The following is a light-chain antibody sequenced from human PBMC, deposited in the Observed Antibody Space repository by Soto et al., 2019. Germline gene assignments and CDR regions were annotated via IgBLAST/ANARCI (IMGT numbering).Light chain of an antibody. CDR2: YDS. Sequence: SYELTQPPSVSVAPGKTARITCGGTNIGSKSVHWYQQKPGQAPVLVIYYDSDRPSGIPERFSGSNSGNTATLTISRVEAGDEADYYCQVWDSSSDLVVFGGGTQLTVL. J-gene: IGLJ2*01. CDR1: NIGSKS. CDR3: QVWDSSSDLVV. V-gene: IGLV3-21*04.